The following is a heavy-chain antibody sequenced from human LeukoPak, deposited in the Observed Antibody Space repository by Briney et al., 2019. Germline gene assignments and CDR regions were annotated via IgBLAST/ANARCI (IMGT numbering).Heavy chain of an antibody. D-gene: IGHD5-18*01. CDR1: GGSTTKYY. V-gene: IGHV4-59*08. CDR2: IYYSGST. J-gene: IGHJ4*02. CDR3: ARHPARYSYGSNFDY. Sequence: SETLSLTCTVSGGSTTKYYWNWIRRPPGKGLEWIGYIYYSGSTNYNPSLKSRVTISVDTSKNQFSLKLSSVTAADTAVYYCARHPARYSYGSNFDYWGQGTLVTVSS.